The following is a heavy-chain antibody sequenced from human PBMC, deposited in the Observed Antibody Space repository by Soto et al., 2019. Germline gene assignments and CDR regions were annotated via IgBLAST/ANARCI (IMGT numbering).Heavy chain of an antibody. CDR2: ISYDGSNK. Sequence: GSLRLSCAASGFTFSSYAMHWVRQAPGKGLEWVAVISYDGSNKYYADSVKGRFTISRDNSKNTLYLQMNSLRAEDTAVYYCARATAAAGPSNLFGMDVWGQGTTVTVSS. J-gene: IGHJ6*02. CDR1: GFTFSSYA. CDR3: ARATAAAGPSNLFGMDV. D-gene: IGHD6-13*01. V-gene: IGHV3-30-3*01.